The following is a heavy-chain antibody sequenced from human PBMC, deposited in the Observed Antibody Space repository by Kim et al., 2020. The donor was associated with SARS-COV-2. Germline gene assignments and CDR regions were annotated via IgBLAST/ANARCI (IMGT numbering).Heavy chain of an antibody. Sequence: GGSLRLSCAASGFTFSSYSMNWVRQAPGKGLEWVSYISSSSSTIYYADSVKGRFTISRDNAKNSLYLQMNSLRAEDTAVYYCARIGVVTGYYFDYWGQGTLVTVSS. CDR2: ISSSSSTI. J-gene: IGHJ4*02. D-gene: IGHD2-21*02. CDR1: GFTFSSYS. CDR3: ARIGVVTGYYFDY. V-gene: IGHV3-48*04.